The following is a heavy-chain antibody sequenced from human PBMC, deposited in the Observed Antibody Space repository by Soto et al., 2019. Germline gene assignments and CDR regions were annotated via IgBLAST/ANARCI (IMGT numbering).Heavy chain of an antibody. CDR2: ISGSGGNT. CDR1: GFTFSSYA. V-gene: IGHV3-23*01. D-gene: IGHD3-10*01. CDR3: AKVRASYYYGSGSYGV. J-gene: IGHJ4*02. Sequence: EVQLLESGGGLVQPGGSLRLSCAASGFTFSSYAMSWVRQAPGRGLEWVSTISGSGGNTYYADSVKGRFTISRDNSKNTLYLQMNSRRAEDTAVYYCAKVRASYYYGSGSYGVWGQGTLVTVSS.